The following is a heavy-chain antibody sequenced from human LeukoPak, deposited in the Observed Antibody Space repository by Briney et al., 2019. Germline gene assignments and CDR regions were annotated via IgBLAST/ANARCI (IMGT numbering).Heavy chain of an antibody. CDR1: GYTLTELS. Sequence: ASVKVSCKVSGYTLTELSMHWVRQAPGKGLEWMGGLDPEDGETIYAQKFQGRVTMTEDTSTDTAYMELSSLRSEDTAVYYCATDGKFHYYYYGMDVWGQGTTVTVSS. CDR3: ATDGKFHYYYYGMDV. J-gene: IGHJ6*02. D-gene: IGHD1-26*01. CDR2: LDPEDGET. V-gene: IGHV1-24*01.